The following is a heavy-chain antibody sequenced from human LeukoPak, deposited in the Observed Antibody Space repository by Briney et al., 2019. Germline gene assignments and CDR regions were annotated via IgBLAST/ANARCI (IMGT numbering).Heavy chain of an antibody. J-gene: IGHJ5*02. CDR1: GFTFSSYG. CDR3: ARDLLANYDFWSGYRSPYNWFDP. CDR2: ISSSSSYI. D-gene: IGHD3-3*01. Sequence: GGSLRLSCAASGFTFSSYGMNWVRQAPGKGLEWVSSISSSSSYIYYADSVKGRFTISRDNAKNSLYLQMNSLRAEDTAVYYCARDLLANYDFWSGYRSPYNWFDPWGQGTLVTVSS. V-gene: IGHV3-21*01.